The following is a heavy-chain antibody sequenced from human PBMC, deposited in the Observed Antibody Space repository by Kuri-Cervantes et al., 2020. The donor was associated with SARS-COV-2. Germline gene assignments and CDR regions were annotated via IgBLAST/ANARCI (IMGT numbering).Heavy chain of an antibody. CDR2: ISSSSSTI. V-gene: IGHV3-48*01. D-gene: IGHD6-13*01. Sequence: GGSLRLSCAASGFTFSSYSMNWVRQAPGKGLEWVSYISSSSSTIYYADSVKGRFTISRDNAKNSLYLQMNSLRAEDTAVCYCARDQGKQQRGWAWGQGTLVTVSS. CDR3: ARDQGKQQRGWA. CDR1: GFTFSSYS. J-gene: IGHJ5*02.